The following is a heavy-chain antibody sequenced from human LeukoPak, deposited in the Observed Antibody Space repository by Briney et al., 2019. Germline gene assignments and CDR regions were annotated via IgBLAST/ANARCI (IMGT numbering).Heavy chain of an antibody. CDR1: GYSISSGYY. J-gene: IGHJ6*03. CDR2: MFHSGSA. CDR3: ARGGGNGGGWVGHYYYMDV. Sequence: SETLSLTCTVSGYSISSGYYWGWIRQPPGKGLEWIGSMFHSGSAYYNPSLKSRVTISVDMSKNQFSLNLRSVTAADTAVYYCARGGGNGGGWVGHYYYMDVWGKGTTVTVSS. V-gene: IGHV4-38-2*02. D-gene: IGHD4-23*01.